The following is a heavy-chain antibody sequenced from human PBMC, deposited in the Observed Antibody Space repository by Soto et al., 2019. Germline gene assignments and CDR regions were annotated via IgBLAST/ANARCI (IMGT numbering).Heavy chain of an antibody. Sequence: ASVKVSCKASGYTFTSYDINWVRQATGQGLEWIGWMNPNSGNTGYAQKFQGRVTMTRNTSISTAYMELSSLRSEDTAVYYCASSPVANPNDAFDIWGQGTMVTVS. CDR3: ASSPVANPNDAFDI. CDR2: MNPNSGNT. V-gene: IGHV1-8*01. J-gene: IGHJ3*02. CDR1: GYTFTSYD. D-gene: IGHD6-19*01.